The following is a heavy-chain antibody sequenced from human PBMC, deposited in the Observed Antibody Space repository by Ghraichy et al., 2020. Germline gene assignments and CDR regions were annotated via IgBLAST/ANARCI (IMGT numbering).Heavy chain of an antibody. CDR3: GSSYYDFWSGYKD. V-gene: IGHV3-23*01. Sequence: GSLRLSCVASGFTFSSYAMSWVRQAPGKGLEWVSSISGSGGSAYYADSVKGRFTISRDNSKSTLYLQMNSLRAEDTAVYYCGSSYYDFWSGYKDWGQGTLVTVSS. D-gene: IGHD3-3*01. J-gene: IGHJ4*02. CDR1: GFTFSSYA. CDR2: ISGSGGSA.